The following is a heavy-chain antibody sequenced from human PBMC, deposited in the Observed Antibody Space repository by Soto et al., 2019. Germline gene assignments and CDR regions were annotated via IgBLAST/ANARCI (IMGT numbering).Heavy chain of an antibody. CDR3: ASNYYGSGSYSPPDYYYYYGMDV. D-gene: IGHD3-10*01. V-gene: IGHV3-72*01. CDR1: GFTFSDHY. CDR2: TRNKANSYTT. J-gene: IGHJ6*02. Sequence: GGSLRLSCAASGFTFSDHYMDWVRQAPGKGLEWVGRTRNKANSYTTEYAASVKGRFTISRDDSKNSLYLQMNSLKTEDTAVYYCASNYYGSGSYSPPDYYYYYGMDVWGQGTTVTVSS.